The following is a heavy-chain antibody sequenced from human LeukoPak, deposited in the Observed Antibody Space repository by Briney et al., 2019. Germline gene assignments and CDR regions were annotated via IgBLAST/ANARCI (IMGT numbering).Heavy chain of an antibody. Sequence: SETLSLTCTVSGGSISSYYWSWIRQPPGKGLEWNGYIYYSESTNYNPSLKSRFTTSVDTSKHQFSLKLSSVTAADTAVYYCARVGVNSSGLNYYYYYYYMDVWGKGTTVTVSS. CDR2: IYYSEST. D-gene: IGHD6-19*01. CDR1: GGSISSYY. V-gene: IGHV4-59*01. CDR3: ARVGVNSSGLNYYYYYYYMDV. J-gene: IGHJ6*03.